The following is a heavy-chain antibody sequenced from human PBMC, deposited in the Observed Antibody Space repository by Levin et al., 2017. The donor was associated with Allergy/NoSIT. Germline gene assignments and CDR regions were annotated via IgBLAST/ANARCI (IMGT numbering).Heavy chain of an antibody. CDR1: GFTFSSYW. CDR3: ARDLPGDLRASSVDY. J-gene: IGHJ4*02. Sequence: GGSLRLSCAASGFTFSSYWMHWVRQAPGEGLVWVSRIHGDGSSTSYADSVKGRFTISRDNAKNALYLQMNSLRAEDTAVYYCARDLPGDLRASSVDYWGQGTLVTVSP. V-gene: IGHV3-74*01. D-gene: IGHD1-1*01. CDR2: IHGDGSST.